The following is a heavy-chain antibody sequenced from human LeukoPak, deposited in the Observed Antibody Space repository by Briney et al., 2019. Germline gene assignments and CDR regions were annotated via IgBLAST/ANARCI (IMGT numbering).Heavy chain of an antibody. V-gene: IGHV3-48*03. D-gene: IGHD5-24*01. J-gene: IGHJ6*03. CDR3: ARDKLEMATNKRYYYYYMDV. CDR2: ISSSGSTI. CDR1: GFTFSSYE. Sequence: GGSLRLSCAASGFTFSSYEMNWVRQAPGKGLEWVSYISSSGSTIYYADSVKGRFTISRDNAKNTLYLQMNSLRAEDTAVYYCARDKLEMATNKRYYYYYMDVWGKGTTVTISS.